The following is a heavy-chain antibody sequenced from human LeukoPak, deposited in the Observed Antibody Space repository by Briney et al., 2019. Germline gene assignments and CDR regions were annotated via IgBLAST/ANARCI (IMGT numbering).Heavy chain of an antibody. J-gene: IGHJ4*02. CDR1: GGSISRYY. CDR2: IHYSGST. D-gene: IGHD3-3*01. V-gene: IGHV4-59*01. Sequence: PSETLSLTCTVSGGSISRYYWSWIRQSPGKGLEWIGYIHYSGSTNYNPSLKSRVTISVDTSKNQFSLKLSSVTAADTAVYYCAGTYDFWSGYSYYFDYWGQGTLVTVSS. CDR3: AGTYDFWSGYSYYFDY.